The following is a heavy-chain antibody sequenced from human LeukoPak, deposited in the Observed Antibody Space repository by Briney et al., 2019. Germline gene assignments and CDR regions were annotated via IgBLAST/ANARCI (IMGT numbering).Heavy chain of an antibody. CDR2: IYPGDSDS. V-gene: IGHV5-51*01. CDR1: GYSFTNYW. J-gene: IGHJ4*02. CDR3: ARHGGIGIVGIYFDY. Sequence: GESLQISCKGSGYSFTNYWIGWVRQMPGKGLEWMGIIYPGDSDSRYSPSFQGQVTISADKSISTAYLQWSSLKASDTAMYYCARHGGIGIVGIYFDYWGQGTLVTVSS. D-gene: IGHD1-26*01.